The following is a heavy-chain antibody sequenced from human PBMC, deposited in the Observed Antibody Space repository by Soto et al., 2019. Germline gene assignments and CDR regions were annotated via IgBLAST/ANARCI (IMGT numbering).Heavy chain of an antibody. V-gene: IGHV3-23*01. Sequence: EVNLLESGGGVVQPGESLRISCVGSGFTFKNYAMTWVRQAPGKGLEWVSGTTGSGANKHYADSVRGRFTISRDNSKKTVYLEKKSLRVEDTAVYYCAKDGDFGEDGPAEYFEHWGQGTLVTVSS. CDR2: TTGSGANK. CDR3: AKDGDFGEDGPAEYFEH. D-gene: IGHD4-17*01. J-gene: IGHJ1*01. CDR1: GFTFKNYA.